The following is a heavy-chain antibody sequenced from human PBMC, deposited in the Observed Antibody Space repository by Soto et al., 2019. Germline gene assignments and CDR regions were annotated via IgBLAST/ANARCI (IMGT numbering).Heavy chain of an antibody. CDR2: IFSNDEK. V-gene: IGHV2-26*01. CDR1: GFSLSNARMG. CDR3: ARALGYCSSTSCYTAYYYGMDV. J-gene: IGHJ6*02. Sequence: SGPTLVNPTETLTLTCTVSGFSLSNARMGVSWIRQPPGKALEWLAHIFSNDEKSYSTSLKSRLTISKDTSKSQVVLTMTNMDPVDTATYYCARALGYCSSTSCYTAYYYGMDVWGQGTTVPVSS. D-gene: IGHD2-2*02.